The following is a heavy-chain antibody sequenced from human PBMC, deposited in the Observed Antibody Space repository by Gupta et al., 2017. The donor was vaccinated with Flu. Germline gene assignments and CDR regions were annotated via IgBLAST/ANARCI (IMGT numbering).Heavy chain of an antibody. V-gene: IGHV3-23*01. J-gene: IGHJ6*03. Sequence: EVQLLESGGGLVQPGGSLRLSCAASGFTFSSYAMRWVRQAPGKGLEWVSAIRGSGGSTYYADTGKGRFTISRDNSKNTRYLQMNSLRAEDTAVYYCAKDRLTTVTTHHYYYYYYMDVWGKGTTVTVSS. CDR1: GFTFSSYA. CDR2: IRGSGGST. D-gene: IGHD4-17*01. CDR3: AKDRLTTVTTHHYYYYYYMDV.